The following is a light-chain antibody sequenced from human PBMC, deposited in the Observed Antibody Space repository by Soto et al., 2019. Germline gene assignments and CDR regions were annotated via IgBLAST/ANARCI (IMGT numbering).Light chain of an antibody. J-gene: IGKJ1*01. V-gene: IGKV1-5*01. CDR1: QRISSW. CDR2: DAS. Sequence: IQMTQSPSALSASVGDRVTITSLASQRISSWLAWYQQKPGKAPKLLIYDASSLESGVPSRFSGSGSGTEFTLTISSLQPDDFATYYCQQYNSYSWTFGQGTNVDI. CDR3: QQYNSYSWT.